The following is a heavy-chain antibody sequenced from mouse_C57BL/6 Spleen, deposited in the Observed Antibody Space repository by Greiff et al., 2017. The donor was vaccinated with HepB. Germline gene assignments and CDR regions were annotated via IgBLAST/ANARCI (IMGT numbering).Heavy chain of an antibody. V-gene: IGHV5-16*01. J-gene: IGHJ4*01. CDR3: AREERWGYAMDY. CDR2: INYDGSST. CDR1: GFTFSDYY. D-gene: IGHD4-1*01. Sequence: EVKLMESEGGLVQPGSSMKLSCPASGFTFSDYYMAWVRQVPEKGLEWVANINYDGSSTYYQDSLQSRFIISRDNAKNILYMEMSSLKSEDTATYYCAREERWGYAMDYWGQGTSVTVSS.